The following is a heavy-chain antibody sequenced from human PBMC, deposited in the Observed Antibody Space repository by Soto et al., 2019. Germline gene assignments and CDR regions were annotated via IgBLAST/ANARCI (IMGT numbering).Heavy chain of an antibody. V-gene: IGHV3-23*01. Sequence: PVGSLRLSCAASGFVFNNYAMSWVRQAPGKGLEWVATLSSGGGTTYYTDSVKGRFTISRDNSMNLLYLQMNSLRADDTAVYYCAKDGDWYDFSTGYYSRGNYFDYWGQGTPVTAPQ. J-gene: IGHJ4*02. CDR3: AKDGDWYDFSTGYYSRGNYFDY. D-gene: IGHD3-3*01. CDR1: GFVFNNYA. CDR2: LSSGGGTT.